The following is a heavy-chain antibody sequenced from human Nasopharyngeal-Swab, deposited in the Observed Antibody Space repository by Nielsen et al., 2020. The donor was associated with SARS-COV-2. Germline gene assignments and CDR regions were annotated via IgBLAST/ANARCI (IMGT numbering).Heavy chain of an antibody. CDR2: VSRSSSRS. D-gene: IGHD1-26*01. V-gene: IGHV3-48*02. Sequence: VRQAPGKGLEWVAYVSRSSSRSYYADSVEGRFTISRDNPKNSLFLQMDSLRDEDTAVYFCVRDVAMVGATLDTWGQGTLVTSPQ. J-gene: IGHJ1*01. CDR3: VRDVAMVGATLDT.